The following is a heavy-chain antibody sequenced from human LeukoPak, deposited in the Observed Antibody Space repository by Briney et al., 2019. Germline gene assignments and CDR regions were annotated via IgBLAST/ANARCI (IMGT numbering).Heavy chain of an antibody. J-gene: IGHJ4*02. Sequence: PSETLSLTCAVYGGSFSGYYWSWIRQPPGKGLEWIGEINHSGSTNYNPSLKSRVTISVDTSKNQFSLKLSSVTAADTAVYYRARGLPGDPFEAAAGYCFDYWGQGTLVTVSS. V-gene: IGHV4-34*01. CDR2: INHSGST. CDR3: ARGLPGDPFEAAAGYCFDY. D-gene: IGHD6-13*01. CDR1: GGSFSGYY.